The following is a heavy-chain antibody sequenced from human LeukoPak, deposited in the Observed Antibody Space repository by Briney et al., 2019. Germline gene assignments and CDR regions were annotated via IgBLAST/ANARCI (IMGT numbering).Heavy chain of an antibody. CDR2: IDLKTGDI. Sequence: ASVKLSCTASGYTFIDYWIHWVRQAPGQGLEWMGRIDLKTGDITSAQKFQGRVTMTRDTSISTTYMDLSGLGTDDTAVYYCARDSPHQRFDYWGQGTLVTVSS. J-gene: IGHJ4*02. CDR1: GYTFIDYW. CDR3: ARDSPHQRFDY. V-gene: IGHV1-2*02.